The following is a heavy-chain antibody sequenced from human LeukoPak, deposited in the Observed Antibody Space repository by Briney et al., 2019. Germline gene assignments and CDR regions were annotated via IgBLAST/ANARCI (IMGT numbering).Heavy chain of an antibody. CDR2: IIPIFGTA. J-gene: IGHJ4*02. Sequence: SVKVSCKASGGTFSSYAISWVRQAPGQGLEWMGRIIPIFGTANYAQKFQGRVTITTDESTSTAYMELSSLRSEDTAVYYCARDQYYYDSSGYRSDYWGQGTLVTVSS. V-gene: IGHV1-69*05. D-gene: IGHD3-22*01. CDR1: GGTFSSYA. CDR3: ARDQYYYDSSGYRSDY.